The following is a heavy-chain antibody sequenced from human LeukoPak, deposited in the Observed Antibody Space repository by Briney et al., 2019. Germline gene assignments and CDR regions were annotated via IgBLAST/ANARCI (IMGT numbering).Heavy chain of an antibody. V-gene: IGHV3-21*01. Sequence: GGSLRLSCAASGFTFSSYRMNWVRQAPGKGLEWVSSITSSSSYIYYADSVKGRFTISRDNAKNSLYLQMNSLRAQDTAVYYCARGGAAAALRWGQGTLVTVSS. CDR3: ARGGAAAALR. D-gene: IGHD6-13*01. CDR2: ITSSSSYI. J-gene: IGHJ1*01. CDR1: GFTFSSYR.